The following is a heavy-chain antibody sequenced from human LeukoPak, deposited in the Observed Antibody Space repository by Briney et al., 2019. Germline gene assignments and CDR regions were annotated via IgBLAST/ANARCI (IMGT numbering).Heavy chain of an antibody. CDR3: ARLGQVFGVVTHFDY. CDR1: GYSISSGYY. V-gene: IGHV4-38-2*01. J-gene: IGHJ4*02. CDR2: IYHSGST. D-gene: IGHD3-3*01. Sequence: PSETLSLTCAVSGYSISSGYYWGWIRQPPGKGLEWIGSIYHSGSTYYNPSLKSRVTISVDTSKNQFSLKLSSGTAADTAVYYCARLGQVFGVVTHFDYWGQGTLVTVSS.